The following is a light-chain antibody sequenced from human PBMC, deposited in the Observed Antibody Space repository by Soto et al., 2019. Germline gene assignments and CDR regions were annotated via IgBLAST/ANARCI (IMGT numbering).Light chain of an antibody. CDR3: QQRSNGLS. Sequence: EIVLTQSPAILSLSPGERATFSCRASQSVSRNLDWYQHKPGQTPRLLIYDASNRATGIPVRFSGSGSGTDFTLTISSLESEDFAVYYCQQRSNGLSFGPGTKVDIK. CDR1: QSVSRN. CDR2: DAS. V-gene: IGKV3-11*01. J-gene: IGKJ3*01.